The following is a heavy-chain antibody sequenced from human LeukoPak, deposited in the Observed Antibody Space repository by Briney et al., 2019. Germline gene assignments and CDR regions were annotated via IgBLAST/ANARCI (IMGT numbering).Heavy chain of an antibody. CDR3: AKQNVGGTNRWYFGTTKGWFDP. J-gene: IGHJ5*02. CDR1: DFSFATYG. CDR2: VSGGDPTT. D-gene: IGHD1/OR15-1a*01. V-gene: IGHV3-23*01. Sequence: GSLRLSCAASDFSFATYGMGWVRQAPGRGLEWVSSVSGGDPTTYYADSVKGRFTISRDNSKNTLYLQMNSLRAEDTAVYYCAKQNVGGTNRWYFGTTKGWFDPWGQGTLVTVSS.